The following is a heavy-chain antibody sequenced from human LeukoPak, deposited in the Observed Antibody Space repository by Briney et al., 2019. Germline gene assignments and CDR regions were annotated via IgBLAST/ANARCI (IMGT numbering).Heavy chain of an antibody. CDR2: IIPIFGTA. Sequence: ASVKVSCKASGGTFISYAISWVRQAPGQGLEWMGGIIPIFGTANYAQKFQGRVTITADKSTRTAYMEVSSLRSEDTAVYYCAESIAAAGTELNYYYMDVWGKGTAVTVSS. CDR1: GGTFISYA. CDR3: AESIAAAGTELNYYYMDV. J-gene: IGHJ6*03. V-gene: IGHV1-69*06. D-gene: IGHD6-13*01.